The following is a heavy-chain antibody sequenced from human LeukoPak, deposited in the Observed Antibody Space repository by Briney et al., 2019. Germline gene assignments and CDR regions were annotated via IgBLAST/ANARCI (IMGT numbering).Heavy chain of an antibody. J-gene: IGHJ4*02. CDR2: IKSKTDGGTT. D-gene: IGHD3-22*01. CDR1: GFTFSGYA. CDR3: TLSGYYDSSGYSDY. V-gene: IGHV3-15*01. Sequence: GGSLRLSCEASGFTFSGYAVSWVRQAPGKGLEWVGRIKSKTDGGTTDYAAPVKGRFTISRDDSKNTLYLQMNSLKTEDTAVYYCTLSGYYDSSGYSDYWGQGTLVTVSS.